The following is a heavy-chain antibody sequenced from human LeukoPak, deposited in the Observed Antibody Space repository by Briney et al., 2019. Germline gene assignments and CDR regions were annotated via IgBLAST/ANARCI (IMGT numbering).Heavy chain of an antibody. D-gene: IGHD4/OR15-4a*01. J-gene: IGHJ5*02. Sequence: ASVKVSCKASGYTFTSYGISWVRQAPGQGLEWMGWISAYNGNTIYAQKFQGRVTMTTDTSTSRAYMEMRSLRSDDTAVYYCARVKGFGATTNWFGPWGQGTLVTVSS. CDR2: ISAYNGNT. CDR1: GYTFTSYG. CDR3: ARVKGFGATTNWFGP. V-gene: IGHV1-18*01.